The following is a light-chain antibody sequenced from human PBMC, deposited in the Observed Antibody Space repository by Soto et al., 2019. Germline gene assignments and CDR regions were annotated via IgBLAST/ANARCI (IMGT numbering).Light chain of an antibody. J-gene: IGLJ1*01. CDR2: DVS. CDR3: SSHSSTSLYV. CDR1: SSDVGGDH. V-gene: IGLV2-14*03. Sequence: QSVLTQPASVSGSPGQSIAISCXGTSSDVGGDHVSWYQHHPGKVPRLIIYDVSNRPSGISNRFSGSKSDNTASLTISGLQADDEADYYCSSHSSTSLYVFGTGTKVTVL.